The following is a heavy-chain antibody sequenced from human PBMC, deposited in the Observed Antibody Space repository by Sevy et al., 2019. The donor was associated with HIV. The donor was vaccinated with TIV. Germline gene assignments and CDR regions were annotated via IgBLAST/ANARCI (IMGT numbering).Heavy chain of an antibody. CDR1: GFTFSNAW. CDR2: IKSKTYGGTT. J-gene: IGHJ4*02. D-gene: IGHD3-10*01. Sequence: GSLGLLCAASGFTFSNAWVSWVRQAPGEGLGWVGRIKSKTYGGTTDYAEPVKGRFTNQRDDSKNTLYLQMNSLKTEDTAIYYCTTDSKKRGLSALLDYWGQGTLVTVSS. V-gene: IGHV3-15*01. CDR3: TTDSKKRGLSALLDY.